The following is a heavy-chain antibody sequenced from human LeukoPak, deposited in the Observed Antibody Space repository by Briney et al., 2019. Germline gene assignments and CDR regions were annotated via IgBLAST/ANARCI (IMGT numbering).Heavy chain of an antibody. CDR3: ARFRSDYGSGSYFYFDY. D-gene: IGHD3-10*01. J-gene: IGHJ4*02. V-gene: IGHV4-39*01. Sequence: SETLSLTCTVSGGFIISSSYYWGWIRQPPGKGLEWIGSIYYSGSTYYNPSLKSRVTISVDTSKNQFSLKLSSVTAADTAVYYCARFRSDYGSGSYFYFDYWGQGTLVTVSS. CDR1: GGFIISSSYY. CDR2: IYYSGST.